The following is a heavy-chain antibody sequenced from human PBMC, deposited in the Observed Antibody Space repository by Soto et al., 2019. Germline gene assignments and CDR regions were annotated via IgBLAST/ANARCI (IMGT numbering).Heavy chain of an antibody. CDR1: GGSFSGHY. V-gene: IGHV4-34*01. CDR3: ARESHDILTGPPWVWYFDL. J-gene: IGHJ2*01. Sequence: QVQLQQWGAGPLRPLETLSLTCGVSGGSFSGHYWAWIRQSPGKGLEWIGEINDRGSINYNPSLKSRVSISVDTSKNHYSLNLRSVTAADTAVYYCARESHDILTGPPWVWYFDLWGRGTLVTV. D-gene: IGHD3-9*01. CDR2: INDRGSI.